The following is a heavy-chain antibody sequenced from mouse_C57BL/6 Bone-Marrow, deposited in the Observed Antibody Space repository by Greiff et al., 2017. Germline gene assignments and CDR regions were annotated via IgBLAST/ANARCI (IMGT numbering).Heavy chain of an antibody. CDR2: ISDGGSYT. Sequence: EVHLVESGGGLVKPGGSLKLSCAASGFTFSSYAMSWVRQTPEKRLEWVATISDGGSYTYYPDNVKGRFTISRDNAKNNLYLQMSHLKSEDTAMYYCARDRGIYYYARYYAMDYWGQGTSVTVSS. CDR3: ARDRGIYYYARYYAMDY. J-gene: IGHJ4*01. D-gene: IGHD1-1*01. V-gene: IGHV5-4*01. CDR1: GFTFSSYA.